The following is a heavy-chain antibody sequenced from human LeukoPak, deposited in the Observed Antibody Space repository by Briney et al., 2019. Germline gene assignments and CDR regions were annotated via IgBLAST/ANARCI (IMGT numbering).Heavy chain of an antibody. V-gene: IGHV3-48*01. CDR2: ISSSSSTI. Sequence: GGSLRLSCAASGFTFSSYSMNWVRQAPGKGLEWVSYISSSSSTIYYADSVKGRSTISRDNAKNSLYLQMNSLRAEDTAVYYCARYLKVPAAIPPGRYFDYWGQGTLVTVSS. J-gene: IGHJ4*02. CDR1: GFTFSSYS. D-gene: IGHD2-2*01. CDR3: ARYLKVPAAIPPGRYFDY.